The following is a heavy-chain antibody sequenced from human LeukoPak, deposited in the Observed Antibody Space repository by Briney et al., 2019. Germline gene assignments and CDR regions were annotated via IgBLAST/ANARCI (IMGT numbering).Heavy chain of an antibody. CDR3: ARYRSGWYKASWRHFDY. D-gene: IGHD6-19*01. CDR1: GFTFSSYW. V-gene: IGHV3-7*01. Sequence: GGSLRLSCAASGFTFSSYWMSWVRQAPGKGLEWAANIKQDGSEKYYVDSVKGRFTISRDNAKNSLYLQMNSLRAEDTAVYYCARYRSGWYKASWRHFDYWGQGTLVTVSS. CDR2: IKQDGSEK. J-gene: IGHJ4*02.